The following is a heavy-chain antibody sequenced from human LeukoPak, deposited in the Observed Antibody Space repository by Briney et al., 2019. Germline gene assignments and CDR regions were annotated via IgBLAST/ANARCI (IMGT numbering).Heavy chain of an antibody. CDR2: MNPNSGNT. D-gene: IGHD3-22*01. CDR1: GYTFTSYG. Sequence: GASVKVSCKASGYTFTSYGISWVRQATGQGLEWMGWMNPNSGNTGYAQKFQGRVTMTRNTSISTAYMELSSLRSEDTAVYYCARGGDSSGYRFDYWGQGTLVTVSS. V-gene: IGHV1-8*02. CDR3: ARGGDSSGYRFDY. J-gene: IGHJ4*02.